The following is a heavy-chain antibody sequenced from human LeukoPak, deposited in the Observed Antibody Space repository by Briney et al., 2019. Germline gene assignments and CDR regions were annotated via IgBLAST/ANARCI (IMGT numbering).Heavy chain of an antibody. CDR2: IYYSGST. CDR1: GGSISTFY. V-gene: IGHV4-59*01. Sequence: SETLSLTCTVSGGSISTFYWSWIRQPPGKGLEWIGYIYYSGSTNYNPSLKSRVTMSVDTSKNQFSLKVSSVTAADTAVYYCARHPYYDSNGSFDYWGQGTLVTVSS. J-gene: IGHJ4*02. D-gene: IGHD3-22*01. CDR3: ARHPYYDSNGSFDY.